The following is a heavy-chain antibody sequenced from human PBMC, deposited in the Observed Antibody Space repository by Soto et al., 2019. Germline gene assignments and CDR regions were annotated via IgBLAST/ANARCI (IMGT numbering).Heavy chain of an antibody. J-gene: IGHJ6*03. CDR2: ISSSGSTI. Sequence: PGGSLRLSCAASGFTFSDYYMSWIRQAPGKGLEWVSYISSSGSTIYYADSVKGRFTISRDNAKNSLYLQMNSLRAEDTAVYYCARDRGNWNDVQRHYYYYYMDVWGKGTTVTVSS. CDR1: GFTFSDYY. D-gene: IGHD1-1*01. CDR3: ARDRGNWNDVQRHYYYYYMDV. V-gene: IGHV3-11*01.